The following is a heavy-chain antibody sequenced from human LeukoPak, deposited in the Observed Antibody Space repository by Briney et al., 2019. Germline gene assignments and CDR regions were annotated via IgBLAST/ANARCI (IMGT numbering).Heavy chain of an antibody. CDR1: GFTFSSYD. D-gene: IGHD6-19*01. CDR2: ISGSGGST. CDR3: AAVSSGWYYFDY. Sequence: GASLRLSCAASGFTFSSYDMRWVRQPPGKGLECVSSISGSGGSTYYADSVKGRFTISRDNSKNTLSLQMNSLRAEDTAIYYCAAVSSGWYYFDYWGQGTLVTVSS. J-gene: IGHJ4*02. V-gene: IGHV3-23*01.